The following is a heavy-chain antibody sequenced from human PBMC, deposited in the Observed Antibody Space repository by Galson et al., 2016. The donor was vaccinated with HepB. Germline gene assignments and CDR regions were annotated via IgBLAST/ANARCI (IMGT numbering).Heavy chain of an antibody. D-gene: IGHD1-26*01. CDR3: SRVYSYYYGMDV. CDR2: ISWNSGNL. V-gene: IGHV3-9*01. J-gene: IGHJ6*02. CDR1: GFTFDDYA. Sequence: SLRLSCAASGFTFDDYAMHWVRQAPGKGLEWVAGISWNSGNLDYAESVRGRFTISRDNAKNSLFLQMNSLRAEDTALYFSSRVYSYYYGMDVWGQGTTVTASS.